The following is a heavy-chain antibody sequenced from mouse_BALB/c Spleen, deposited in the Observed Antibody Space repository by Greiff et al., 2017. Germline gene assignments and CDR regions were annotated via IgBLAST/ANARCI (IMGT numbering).Heavy chain of an antibody. D-gene: IGHD2-4*01. V-gene: IGHV5-6-5*01. CDR1: GFTFSSYA. J-gene: IGHJ3*01. CDR3: ARHYDYDGFAY. CDR2: ISSGGST. Sequence: EVKLVESGGGLVKPGGSLKLSCAASGFTFSSYAMSWVRQTPEKRLEWVASISSGGSTYYPDSVKGRFTISRDNAKNTLYLQMSSLKSEDTAMYYCARHYDYDGFAYWGQGTLVTVSA.